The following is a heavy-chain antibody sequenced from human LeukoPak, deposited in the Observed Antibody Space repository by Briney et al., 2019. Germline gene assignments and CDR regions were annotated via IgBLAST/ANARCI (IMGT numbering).Heavy chain of an antibody. J-gene: IGHJ4*02. CDR3: ARVRDFWSGYHHFDY. Sequence: PGRSLRLSCAASGFTFSSYAMHWVRQAPGKGLEWVAVISYDGSNKYYADSVKGRFTISRDNSKNTLYLQMNSLRAEDTAVYYCARVRDFWSGYHHFDYWGQGTLVTVSS. CDR2: ISYDGSNK. V-gene: IGHV3-30*04. D-gene: IGHD3-3*01. CDR1: GFTFSSYA.